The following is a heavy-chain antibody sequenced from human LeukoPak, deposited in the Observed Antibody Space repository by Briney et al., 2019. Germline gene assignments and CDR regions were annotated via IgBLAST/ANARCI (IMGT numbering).Heavy chain of an antibody. Sequence: GGSLRLSCSVSGFTFNNYAMNWVRQAPGKGLEWVSGISGSGSTTYYADSVKGRFTISRDNSKNALYLQMNSLRAEDTAVYYCAKDPHVVAATGPSDYWGQGTLVTVSS. J-gene: IGHJ4*02. CDR1: GFTFNNYA. D-gene: IGHD2-15*01. CDR2: ISGSGSTT. CDR3: AKDPHVVAATGPSDY. V-gene: IGHV3-23*01.